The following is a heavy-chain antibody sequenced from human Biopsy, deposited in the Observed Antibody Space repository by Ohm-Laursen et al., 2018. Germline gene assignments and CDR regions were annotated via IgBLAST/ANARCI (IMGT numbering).Heavy chain of an antibody. Sequence: SVKVSCKAPGGTFSNYGVNWVRQAPGQGLEWLGGNIPILGTGNYAQKFQDRVTVAADTSTSTATMELRSLRSDDTAVYYCATKLTGYFHHWGQGTLVIVSS. CDR3: ATKLTGYFHH. V-gene: IGHV1-69*06. CDR1: GGTFSNYG. CDR2: NIPILGTG. J-gene: IGHJ1*01. D-gene: IGHD3-9*01.